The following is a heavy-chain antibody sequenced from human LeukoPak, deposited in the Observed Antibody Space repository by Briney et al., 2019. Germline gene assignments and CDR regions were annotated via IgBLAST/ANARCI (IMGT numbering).Heavy chain of an antibody. CDR1: GGSISSYY. CDR3: ARGITRWEQQLVNDAFDI. J-gene: IGHJ3*02. D-gene: IGHD6-13*01. V-gene: IGHV4-59*01. Sequence: SETLSLTCTVSGGSISSYYWSWIRQPPGKGLEWIGYIYYSGSTNYNPSLKSRVTISVDTSKNQFSLKLSSVTAADTAVYYCARGITRWEQQLVNDAFDIWGQGTMVTVSS. CDR2: IYYSGST.